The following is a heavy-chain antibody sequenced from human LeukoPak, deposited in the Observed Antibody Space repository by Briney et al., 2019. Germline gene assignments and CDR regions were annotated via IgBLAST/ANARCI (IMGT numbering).Heavy chain of an antibody. V-gene: IGHV3-11*01. D-gene: IGHD5-18*01. CDR1: GFTFSDSY. J-gene: IGHJ4*02. Sequence: GRSLRLSCAASGFTFSDSYTSWIRQAPGKGRGWVSYISDIGTTIYYADSVRGRFTITRDNAKSTLYLQMNSLRAEDKAVYYCARSGYKSGYEDYWGQGTLVTVSS. CDR3: ARSGYKSGYEDY. CDR2: ISDIGTTI.